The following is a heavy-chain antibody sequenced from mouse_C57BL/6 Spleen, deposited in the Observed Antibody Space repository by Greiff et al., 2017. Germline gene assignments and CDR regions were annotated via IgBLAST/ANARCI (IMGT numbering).Heavy chain of an antibody. J-gene: IGHJ2*01. CDR2: IHPNSGST. V-gene: IGHV1-64*01. D-gene: IGHD4-1*02. CDR1: GYTFTSYW. Sequence: QVQLQQPGAELVKPGASVKLSCKASGYTFTSYWMHWVKQRPGQGLEWIGMIHPNSGSTNYNEKFKSKATLTVDKSSSTAYMQLSSLTSEDSAVYYCARYPTGYYFDYWGQGTTLTVSS. CDR3: ARYPTGYYFDY.